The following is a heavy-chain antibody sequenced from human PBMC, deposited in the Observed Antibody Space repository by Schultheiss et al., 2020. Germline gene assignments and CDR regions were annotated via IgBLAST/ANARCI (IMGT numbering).Heavy chain of an antibody. CDR3: ASGLAWSGYYTVDY. CDR2: IYYSGST. V-gene: IGHV4-31*03. CDR1: GGSISSGGYY. Sequence: SETLSLTCTVSGGSISSGGYYWSWIRQHPGKGLEWIGYIYYSGSTYYNPSLKSRVTISVDTSKNQFSLKLSSVTAADTAVYYCASGLAWSGYYTVDYWGQGTLVNGSS. J-gene: IGHJ4*02. D-gene: IGHD3-3*01.